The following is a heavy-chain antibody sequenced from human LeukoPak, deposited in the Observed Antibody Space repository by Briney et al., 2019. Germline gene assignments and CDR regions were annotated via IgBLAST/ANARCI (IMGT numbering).Heavy chain of an antibody. V-gene: IGHV4-38-2*02. D-gene: IGHD5-18*01. CDR2: IYHSGRT. CDR1: GYSISSGYY. Sequence: SETLSLTCTVSGYSISSGYYWGWIRQPPGKGLEWIGSIYHSGRTFYNPSLKSRVTISVDTSKNQFSLKLSSVTAADTAVYYCAREKRGYSYRYFDYWGQGTLVTVSS. J-gene: IGHJ4*02. CDR3: AREKRGYSYRYFDY.